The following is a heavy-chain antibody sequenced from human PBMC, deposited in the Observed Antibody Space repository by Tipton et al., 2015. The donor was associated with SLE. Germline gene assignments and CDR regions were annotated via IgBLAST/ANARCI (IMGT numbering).Heavy chain of an antibody. Sequence: TLSLTCTVSGSSIGGYYWGWIRQPPGKGLEWIGYIYYSGSTNYNPSLKSRVTISVDTSKNQFSLKLSSVTAADTAVYYCARLGTGIFDYWGQGTLVTVSS. D-gene: IGHD1-1*01. J-gene: IGHJ4*02. CDR3: ARLGTGIFDY. CDR2: IYYSGST. CDR1: GSSIGGYY. V-gene: IGHV4-59*01.